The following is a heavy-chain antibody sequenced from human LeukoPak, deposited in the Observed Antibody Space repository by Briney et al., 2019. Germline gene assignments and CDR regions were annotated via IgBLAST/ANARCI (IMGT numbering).Heavy chain of an antibody. J-gene: IGHJ3*02. D-gene: IGHD2-15*01. Sequence: PSETLSLTCTVSGGSISSSSYYWGWIRQPPGKGMEWIGSIYYSGSTYYNPSLKSRVTISVDTSKNQFSLKLSSVTAADTAVYYCASSLEYCSGGSCYLDAFDIWGQGKMVTVSS. CDR3: ASSLEYCSGGSCYLDAFDI. CDR2: IYYSGST. CDR1: GGSISSSSYY. V-gene: IGHV4-39*01.